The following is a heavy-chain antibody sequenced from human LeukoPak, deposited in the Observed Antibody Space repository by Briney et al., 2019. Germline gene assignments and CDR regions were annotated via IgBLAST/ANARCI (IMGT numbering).Heavy chain of an antibody. CDR2: IWYDGSNK. J-gene: IGHJ5*02. Sequence: AGRSLRLSCAASVLSFSSYGREWVRQAPGKGLEWVAVIWYDGSNKYYADSVKGRFTISRDNSKNTLYLQMNSLRAEDTAVYYCARDRGYWFDPWGQGTLVTVSS. V-gene: IGHV3-33*01. CDR1: VLSFSSYG. D-gene: IGHD5-12*01. CDR3: ARDRGYWFDP.